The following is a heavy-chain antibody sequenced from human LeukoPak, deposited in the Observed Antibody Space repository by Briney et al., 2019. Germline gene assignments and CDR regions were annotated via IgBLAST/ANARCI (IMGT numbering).Heavy chain of an antibody. V-gene: IGHV3-23*01. D-gene: IGHD3-3*01. J-gene: IGHJ4*02. CDR1: GFAHSNHT. CDR3: AKDYDFRSGHPPLSN. CDR2: IHGSGHDT. Sequence: GGCLSLSCAASGFAHSNHTMSGVREAPGQGLEWGSAIHGSGHDTFYADAVKGRFTVSRDNSRNTLYLQLNTLRAEDTAVYYCAKDYDFRSGHPPLSNWGQGTLVTVSS.